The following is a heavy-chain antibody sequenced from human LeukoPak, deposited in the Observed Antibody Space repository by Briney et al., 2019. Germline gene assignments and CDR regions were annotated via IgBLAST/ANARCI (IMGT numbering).Heavy chain of an antibody. CDR1: GGTFSSYS. CDR2: IIPIFDIP. V-gene: IGHV1-69*04. CDR3: ARDFKESTWNDAHWFGP. Sequence: SVKVSCKASGGTFSSYSISWVRHAPGQGLEWMGRIIPIFDIPNYAQKFQGRVTIAADKSTSTAYMELSSLRSEDTAVYYCARDFKESTWNDAHWFGPWGQGTLVTVSS. J-gene: IGHJ5*02. D-gene: IGHD1-1*01.